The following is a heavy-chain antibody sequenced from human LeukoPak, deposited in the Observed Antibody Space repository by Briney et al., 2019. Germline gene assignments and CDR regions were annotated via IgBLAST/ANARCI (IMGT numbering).Heavy chain of an antibody. CDR3: AKNPKNSPDYYFDS. CDR1: GFIFSSYN. V-gene: IGHV3-48*01. J-gene: IGHJ4*02. CDR2: ISSSSSTL. D-gene: IGHD2-21*01. Sequence: GGSLRLSCAASGFIFSSYNLNWVRQAPGKGLEWISYISSSSSTLYYADSVKGRFTISRDNSKNTLYLQMNSLRAEDTAVYYCAKNPKNSPDYYFDSGGQGTLAT.